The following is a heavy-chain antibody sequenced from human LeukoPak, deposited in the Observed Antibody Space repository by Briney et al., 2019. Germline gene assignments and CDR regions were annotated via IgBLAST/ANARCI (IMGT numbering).Heavy chain of an antibody. D-gene: IGHD6-6*01. Sequence: KTGGSLRLSCAASGFTFNLAWMSWVRQTPGKGLQWVARIAVTPDGPATDYATPVRGRFFISRDDSRNMVYLEMSSLSTDDTAVYYCVWSSTWNRRFYLDQWGQGTLVTVSS. V-gene: IGHV3-15*04. CDR2: IAVTPDGPAT. CDR1: GFTFNLAW. J-gene: IGHJ4*02. CDR3: VWSSTWNRRFYLDQ.